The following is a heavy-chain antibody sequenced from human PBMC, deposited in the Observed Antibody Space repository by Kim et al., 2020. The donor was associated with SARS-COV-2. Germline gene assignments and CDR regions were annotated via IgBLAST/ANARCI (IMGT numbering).Heavy chain of an antibody. CDR1: GGTFSSYA. CDR3: ASPSQYVWGSYPRFDY. D-gene: IGHD3-16*02. Sequence: SVKVSCKASGGTFSSYAISWVRQAPGQGLEWMGRIIPILGIANYAQKFQGRVTITADKSTSTAYMELSSLRSEDTAVYYCASPSQYVWGSYPRFDYWGQGTLVTVSS. V-gene: IGHV1-69*04. CDR2: IIPILGIA. J-gene: IGHJ4*02.